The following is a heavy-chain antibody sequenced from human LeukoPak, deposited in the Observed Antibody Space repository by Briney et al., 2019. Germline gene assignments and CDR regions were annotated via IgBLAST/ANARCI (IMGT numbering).Heavy chain of an antibody. D-gene: IGHD6-19*01. J-gene: IGHJ4*02. V-gene: IGHV3-23*01. Sequence: PGGSLRLSCAASGFTFSSYAMSWVRQAPGKGLEWVSPISGSGGSTYYADSVKGRFTISRDNSKNTLYLQMNSLRAEDTAVYYCAKVIAVAGIAFDYWGQGTLVTVSS. CDR3: AKVIAVAGIAFDY. CDR1: GFTFSSYA. CDR2: ISGSGGST.